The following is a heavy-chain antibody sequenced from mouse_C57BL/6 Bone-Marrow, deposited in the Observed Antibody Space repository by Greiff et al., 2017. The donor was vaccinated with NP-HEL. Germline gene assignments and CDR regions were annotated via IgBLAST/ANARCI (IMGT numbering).Heavy chain of an antibody. CDR3: ARCHYYSSSPAWFAY. J-gene: IGHJ3*01. V-gene: IGHV1-72*01. Sequence: QVQLQQPGAELVKPGASVKLSCKASGYTFTSYWMHWVKQRPGRGLEWIGRIDPNSGGTKYNEKFKSKATLTVDKPTSTAYMQLSSLTSEDSAVYYCARCHYYSSSPAWFAYWGQGTLVTVSA. CDR1: GYTFTSYW. CDR2: IDPNSGGT. D-gene: IGHD1-1*01.